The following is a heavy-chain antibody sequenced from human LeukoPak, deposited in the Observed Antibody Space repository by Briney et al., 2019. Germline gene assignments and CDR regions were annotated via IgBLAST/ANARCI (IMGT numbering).Heavy chain of an antibody. V-gene: IGHV3-21*01. D-gene: IGHD2-2*01. CDR2: ITGDSAYI. CDR3: ARYGVSSSTSYIDF. CDR1: GFTFSTYA. J-gene: IGHJ4*02. Sequence: GGSLRLSCAASGFTFSTYAMNWVRQAPGEGLKWVSCITGDSAYIYYADSVKGRFTIARDNAKNSLYLQMTSLRAEDTAVYYCARYGVSSSTSYIDFWGQGTLVTVSS.